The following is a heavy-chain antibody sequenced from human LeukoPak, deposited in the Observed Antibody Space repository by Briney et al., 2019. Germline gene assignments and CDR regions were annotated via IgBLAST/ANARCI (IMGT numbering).Heavy chain of an antibody. CDR2: MNPNSGNT. J-gene: IGHJ4*02. V-gene: IGHV1-8*02. CDR1: GGTFSSYA. D-gene: IGHD3-22*01. Sequence: ASVKVSCKASGGTFSSYAISWVRQATGQGLEWMGWMNPNSGNTGYAQKFQGRVTMTRNTSISTAYMELSSLRSEDTAVYYCARGSRYYYDSSGYSFDYWGQGTLVTVSS. CDR3: ARGSRYYYDSSGYSFDY.